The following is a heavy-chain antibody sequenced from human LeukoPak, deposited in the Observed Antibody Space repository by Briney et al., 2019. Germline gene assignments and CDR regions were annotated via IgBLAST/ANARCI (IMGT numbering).Heavy chain of an antibody. D-gene: IGHD6-13*01. CDR3: ARDPPTRQYTNSFSLDY. CDR1: GFTFSSYA. J-gene: IGHJ4*02. CDR2: IWYDGSSK. Sequence: PGGSLRLSCAASGFTFSSYAMHWVRQAPGKGLQWVAVIWYDGSSKYYADSVKGRFTISRDNSKNTLYLQTNSLRAEDTAVYYCARDPPTRQYTNSFSLDYWGQGTLATVSS. V-gene: IGHV3-33*01.